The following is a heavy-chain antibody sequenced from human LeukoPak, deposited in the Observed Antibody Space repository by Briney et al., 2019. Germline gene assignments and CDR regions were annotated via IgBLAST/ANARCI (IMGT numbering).Heavy chain of an antibody. CDR2: IYTSGST. D-gene: IGHD2-2*01. V-gene: IGHV4-4*07. CDR1: GGSISSYY. Sequence: SETLSLTCTVSGGSISSYYWSWIREPAGKGLEWIGRIYTSGSTNYNPSLKSRVTMSVDTSKNQFSLKLSSVTAADTAVYYCARVAVVVVPGLGNPDAFDIWGQGTMVTVSS. J-gene: IGHJ3*02. CDR3: ARVAVVVVPGLGNPDAFDI.